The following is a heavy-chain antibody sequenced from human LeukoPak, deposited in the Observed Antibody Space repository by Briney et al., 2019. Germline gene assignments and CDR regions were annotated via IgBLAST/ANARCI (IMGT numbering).Heavy chain of an antibody. D-gene: IGHD3-3*01. V-gene: IGHV4-31*03. Sequence: SETLSLTCTVSGGSISSGGYYWSWIRQHPGKGLEWIGYIDYSGSTYYNPSLKSRVNISVDTSKNQFSLKLSYVTAADTAVYYCARYDESFDYWGEGTLVTVSS. CDR2: IDYSGST. CDR3: ARYDESFDY. CDR1: GGSISSGGYY. J-gene: IGHJ4*02.